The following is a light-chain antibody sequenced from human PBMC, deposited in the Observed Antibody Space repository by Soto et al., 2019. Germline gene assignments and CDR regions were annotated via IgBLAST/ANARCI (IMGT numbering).Light chain of an antibody. CDR3: QQYGSSPQT. V-gene: IGKV3-20*01. CDR2: GAS. J-gene: IGKJ1*01. Sequence: EIVLTQCRGIMYLSPGERATLSCRASQSVSSSYLAWYQQKPGQAPRLLIYGASSRATGIPDRFSGSGSGTDFTLTISRLEPEDFAVYYCQQYGSSPQTFGQGTKVDIK. CDR1: QSVSSSY.